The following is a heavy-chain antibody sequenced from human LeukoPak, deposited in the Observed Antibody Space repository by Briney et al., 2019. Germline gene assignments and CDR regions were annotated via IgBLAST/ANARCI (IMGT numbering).Heavy chain of an antibody. Sequence: ASVKVSCKASGGTFMRHSISWVRQAPGQGLEWMGWISAYNGNTNYAQKLQGRVTMTTDTSTSTAYMELRSLRSDDTAVYYCARDLTFMRDYEPFYGMDVWGQGTTVTVSS. CDR2: ISAYNGNT. CDR1: GGTFMRHS. V-gene: IGHV1-18*01. CDR3: ARDLTFMRDYEPFYGMDV. D-gene: IGHD3-22*01. J-gene: IGHJ6*02.